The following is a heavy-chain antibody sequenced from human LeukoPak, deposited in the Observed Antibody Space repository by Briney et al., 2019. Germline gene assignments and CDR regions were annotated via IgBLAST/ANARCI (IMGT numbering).Heavy chain of an antibody. CDR1: GGSISGYY. D-gene: IGHD3-22*01. CDR2: IYYSGST. Sequence: PSETLSLTCTVSGGSISGYYWSWIRQPPGKGLEWIGYIYYSGSTNYNPSLKSRVTISVDTSKNQFSLKLSSVAAADTAVYYCARVGWYYYDSSGYYRAYYFDYWGQGTLVTVSS. V-gene: IGHV4-59*01. CDR3: ARVGWYYYDSSGYYRAYYFDY. J-gene: IGHJ4*02.